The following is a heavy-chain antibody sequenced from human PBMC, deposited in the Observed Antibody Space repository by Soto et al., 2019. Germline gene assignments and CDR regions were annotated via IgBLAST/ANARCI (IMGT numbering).Heavy chain of an antibody. Sequence: SVTLSLTCSVSGGSISSSNWWSWVRQPPGKGLEWIGEIYHSASTNYNPSLKSRVTISVDKSKNQFSLKLSSVTAADTAVYYRARCYGSGSSYYYYYGMDVWGQGTTVTVSS. J-gene: IGHJ6*02. CDR1: GGSISSSNW. CDR3: ARCYGSGSSYYYYYGMDV. D-gene: IGHD3-10*01. CDR2: IYHSAST. V-gene: IGHV4-4*02.